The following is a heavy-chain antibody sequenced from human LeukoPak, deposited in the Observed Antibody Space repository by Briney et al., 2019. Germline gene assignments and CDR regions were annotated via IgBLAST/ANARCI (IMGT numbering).Heavy chain of an antibody. CDR3: ARLRHYGSGSYPMTGNWFDP. D-gene: IGHD3-10*01. Sequence: SETLSLTCAVYGGSFSGYCWSWIRQPPGKGLEWIGEINHSGSTNYNPSLKSRVTISVDTSKNQFSLKLSSVTAADTAVYYCARLRHYGSGSYPMTGNWFDPWGQGTLVSVSS. CDR2: INHSGST. V-gene: IGHV4-34*01. J-gene: IGHJ5*02. CDR1: GGSFSGYC.